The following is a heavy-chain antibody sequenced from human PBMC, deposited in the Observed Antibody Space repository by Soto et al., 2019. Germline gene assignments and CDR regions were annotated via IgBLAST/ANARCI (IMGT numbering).Heavy chain of an antibody. V-gene: IGHV1-46*01. Sequence: ASVXVSFKSSLYTFTTHYIHLVLQAPGQGLEWMGIINPSGGGTSYAQKFQGRVTMTRDTSTSTVYMALTSLTSEDKAVYYCARDGYNYFLGKWGQGTLVTVSS. CDR1: LYTFTTHY. CDR3: ARDGYNYFLGK. D-gene: IGHD1-1*01. CDR2: INPSGGGT. J-gene: IGHJ4*02.